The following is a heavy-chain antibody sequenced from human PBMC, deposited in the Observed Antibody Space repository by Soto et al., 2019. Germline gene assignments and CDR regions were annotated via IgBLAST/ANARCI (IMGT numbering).Heavy chain of an antibody. D-gene: IGHD5-18*01. V-gene: IGHV5-10-1*01. CDR3: ARQVDTAMLAGAFDI. Sequence: GASQKISSKGSGYSFTSYWISWVRQMPGKGLEWMGRIDPSDSYTNYSPSFQGHVTISADKSISTAYLQWSSLKASDTAMYYCARQVDTAMLAGAFDIWGQGTMVTVSS. CDR1: GYSFTSYW. J-gene: IGHJ3*02. CDR2: IDPSDSYT.